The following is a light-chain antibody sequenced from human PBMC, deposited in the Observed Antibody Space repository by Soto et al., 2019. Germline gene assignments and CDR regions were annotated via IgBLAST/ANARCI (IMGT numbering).Light chain of an antibody. V-gene: IGLV2-8*01. J-gene: IGLJ1*01. CDR3: SSYVGSLYV. Sequence: QSVLTQPPSASGSPGQSVTISCTGTSSDVGAYNYVSWYQQHPGKAPKLMIYEVSKRPPGVPDRFSGSKSGNTASLTVSGLQAEDEADYYCSSYVGSLYVFGTGTKVTVL. CDR1: SSDVGAYNY. CDR2: EVS.